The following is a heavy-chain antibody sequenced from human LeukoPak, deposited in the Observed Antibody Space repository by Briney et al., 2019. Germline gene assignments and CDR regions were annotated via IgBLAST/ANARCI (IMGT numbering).Heavy chain of an antibody. D-gene: IGHD6-6*01. CDR2: IYPGDSDT. CDR1: GYSFTSYW. Sequence: GESLKISCKASGYSFTSYWIGWVRQMPGKGLEWMGIIYPGDSDTRFSPSLQGQVTISADKSISTAYLQWSSLKASDTAMYYCARQGYSSSSRFDNWGQGTLVTVSS. J-gene: IGHJ4*02. V-gene: IGHV5-51*01. CDR3: ARQGYSSSSRFDN.